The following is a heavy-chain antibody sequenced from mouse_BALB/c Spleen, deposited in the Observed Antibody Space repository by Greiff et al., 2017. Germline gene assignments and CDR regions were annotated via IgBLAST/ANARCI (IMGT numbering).Heavy chain of an antibody. CDR3: ARHLPLYAMDY. J-gene: IGHJ4*01. V-gene: IGHV5-12-2*01. CDR1: GFTFSSYT. CDR2: ISNGGGST. D-gene: IGHD2-10*01. Sequence: EVMLVESGGGLVQPGGSLKLSCAASGFTFSSYTMSWVRQTPEKRLEWVAYISNGGGSTYYPDTVKGRFTISRDNAKNTLYLQMSSLKSEDTAMYYCARHLPLYAMDYWGQGTSVTVSS.